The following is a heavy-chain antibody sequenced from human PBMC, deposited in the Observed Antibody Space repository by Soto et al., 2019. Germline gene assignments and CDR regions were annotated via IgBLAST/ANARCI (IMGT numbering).Heavy chain of an antibody. J-gene: IGHJ4*02. CDR3: AKDHSSWVPIFL. CDR2: ISYDGSNK. CDR1: GFTFSSYG. Sequence: PGGSLRLSCAASGFTFSSYGMHWVRQAPGKGLEWVAVISYDGSNKYYADSVKGRFTISRDNSKNTLYLQMNSLRAEDTAVYYCAKDHSSWVPIFLWGQGTLVTVSS. V-gene: IGHV3-30*18. D-gene: IGHD6-13*01.